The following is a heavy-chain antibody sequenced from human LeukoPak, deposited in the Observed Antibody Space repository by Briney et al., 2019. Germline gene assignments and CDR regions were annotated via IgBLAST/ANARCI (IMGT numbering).Heavy chain of an antibody. Sequence: GESLKISCEGSGYSFTSYWIGWVRQMPGKGLEWMGIIYPGDSDTRYSPSFQGQVTISADKSISTAYLQWSSLKASDTAMYYCARHPADCSSTSCYADYWGQGTLVTVSS. J-gene: IGHJ4*02. CDR3: ARHPADCSSTSCYADY. D-gene: IGHD2-2*01. CDR1: GYSFTSYW. V-gene: IGHV5-51*01. CDR2: IYPGDSDT.